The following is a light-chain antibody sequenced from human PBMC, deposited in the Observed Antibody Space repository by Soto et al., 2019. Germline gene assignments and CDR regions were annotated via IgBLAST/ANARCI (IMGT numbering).Light chain of an antibody. V-gene: IGLV2-23*03. CDR2: EGS. CDR1: SSDVGIYNY. J-gene: IGLJ1*01. Sequence: QSALTQPASVSGSPGQSIAISCTGTSSDVGIYNYVSWYQQHPGKVPKLIIYEGSKRPAGVSNRFSGSKSGNTASLTISGLQAEDEADYYCCSYAGSGTFWVFGTGTKVTVL. CDR3: CSYAGSGTFWV.